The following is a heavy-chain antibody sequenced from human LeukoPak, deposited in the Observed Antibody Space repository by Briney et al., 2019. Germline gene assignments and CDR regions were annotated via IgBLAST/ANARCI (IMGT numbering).Heavy chain of an antibody. V-gene: IGHV4-59*01. Sequence: SETLSLTCTVSGGSISSYYWSWIRQPPGKGLEWIGYIYYSGSTNYNPSLKSRVTISVDTSKNQFSLKLSSVTAADTAVYYCARVPRSYYYYYYMDVWGKGTTVAVSS. J-gene: IGHJ6*03. CDR3: ARVPRSYYYYYYMDV. CDR1: GGSISSYY. CDR2: IYYSGST.